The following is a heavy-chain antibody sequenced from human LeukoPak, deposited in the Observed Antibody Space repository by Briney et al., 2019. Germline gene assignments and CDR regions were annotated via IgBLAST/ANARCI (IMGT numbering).Heavy chain of an antibody. Sequence: GRSLRLSCAASGFTLSSYAMHWVRQAPGKGLEWVAVISYDGSNKYYADSVKGRFTISRDNSKNTLYLQMNSLRAEDTAVYYCARSYSSTPQYYYYYYMDVWGKGTTVTVSS. V-gene: IGHV3-30-3*01. CDR3: ARSYSSTPQYYYYYYMDV. J-gene: IGHJ6*03. CDR2: ISYDGSNK. CDR1: GFTLSSYA. D-gene: IGHD6-13*01.